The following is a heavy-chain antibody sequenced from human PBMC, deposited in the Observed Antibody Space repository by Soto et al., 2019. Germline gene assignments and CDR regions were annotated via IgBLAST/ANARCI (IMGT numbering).Heavy chain of an antibody. D-gene: IGHD2-15*01. CDR2: IYTSGST. Sequence: PSETLSLTCTVSGGSISSYYWSWIRQPAGKGLEWIGRIYTSGSTNYNPSLKSRVTMSVDTPKNQFSLKLSSVTAADTAVYYCARARGRVVVAATQGDWFDPWGQGTLVTVSS. J-gene: IGHJ5*02. CDR3: ARARGRVVVAATQGDWFDP. V-gene: IGHV4-4*07. CDR1: GGSISSYY.